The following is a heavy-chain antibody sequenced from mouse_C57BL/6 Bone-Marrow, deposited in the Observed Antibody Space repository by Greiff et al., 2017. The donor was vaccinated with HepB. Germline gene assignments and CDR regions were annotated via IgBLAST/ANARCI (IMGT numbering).Heavy chain of an antibody. CDR1: GYTFTDYE. D-gene: IGHD3-2*02. Sequence: QVQLKQSGAELVRPGASVTLSCKASGYTFTDYEMHWVKQTPVHGLEWIGAIDPETGGTAYNQKFKGKAIPTADKSSSTAYMELRSLTSEDSAVYYCTREGSGYEVDYWGQGTTLTVSS. V-gene: IGHV1-15*01. CDR3: TREGSGYEVDY. J-gene: IGHJ2*01. CDR2: IDPETGGT.